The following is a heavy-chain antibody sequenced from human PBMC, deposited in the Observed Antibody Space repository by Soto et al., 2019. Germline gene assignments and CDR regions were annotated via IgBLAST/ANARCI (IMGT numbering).Heavy chain of an antibody. CDR2: INPNSGST. CDR3: ASQYSSGWYFDP. D-gene: IGHD6-19*01. CDR1: GYTFTGYY. J-gene: IGHJ5*02. Sequence: ASVKVSFKASGYTFTGYYMHWVRQAPGQGLEWMGWINPNSGSTNYAQKFQGRVTMTRDTSISTAYMELSRLRPDDTAVYYCASQYSSGWYFDPWGQGTLVTVSS. V-gene: IGHV1-2*02.